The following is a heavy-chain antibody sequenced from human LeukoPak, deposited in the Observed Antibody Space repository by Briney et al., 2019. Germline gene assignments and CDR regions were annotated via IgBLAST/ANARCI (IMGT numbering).Heavy chain of an antibody. V-gene: IGHV1-2*02. D-gene: IGHD2-8*01. J-gene: IGHJ4*02. CDR2: INPNSGGT. CDR1: GYTFTGYY. CDR3: ARDSDCTNGVCYRTDLDY. Sequence: ASVKVSCKASGYTFTGYYMHWVRQAPGQGLEWMGWINPNSGGTNYAQKFQGRVTMTRDTSISTAYMELSRLRSDDTALYYCARDSDCTNGVCYRTDLDYWGQGTLVTVSS.